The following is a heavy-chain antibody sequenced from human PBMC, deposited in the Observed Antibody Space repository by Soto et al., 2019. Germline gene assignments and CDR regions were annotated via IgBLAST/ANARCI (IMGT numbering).Heavy chain of an antibody. CDR2: INPNSGGT. J-gene: IGHJ3*02. CDR1: GYTFTGYY. Sequence: ASVKVSCKASGYTFTGYYMHWVRQAPGQGLEWMGWINPNSGGTNCAQKFQGRVTMTRDTSISTAYMELSRLRSDDTAVYYCASYDFWSGPGAFDIWGQGTMVTVSS. D-gene: IGHD3-3*01. CDR3: ASYDFWSGPGAFDI. V-gene: IGHV1-2*02.